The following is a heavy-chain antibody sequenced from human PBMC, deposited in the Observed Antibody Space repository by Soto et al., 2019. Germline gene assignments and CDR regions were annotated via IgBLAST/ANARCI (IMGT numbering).Heavy chain of an antibody. J-gene: IGHJ4*02. Sequence: PGGSQRLSCAASGFTFSDYYVHWIRRAPGKGLEWISYISGNGEIIQYAASARGRFTISRDNAENSVYLEMDSLRAEDTALYYCARDVDADFRTDFDYWGRGTLVTVSS. D-gene: IGHD4-17*01. CDR2: ISGNGEII. CDR3: ARDVDADFRTDFDY. CDR1: GFTFSDYY. V-gene: IGHV3-11*01.